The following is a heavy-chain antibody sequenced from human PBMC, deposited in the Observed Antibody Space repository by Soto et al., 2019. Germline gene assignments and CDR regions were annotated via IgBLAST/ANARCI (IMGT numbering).Heavy chain of an antibody. CDR1: GGSVSSGSYY. V-gene: IGHV4-61*01. J-gene: IGHJ6*02. D-gene: IGHD3-10*01. CDR2: IYYSGST. CDR3: ARDLSYYGSGSYYNDARRNYYYGMDV. Sequence: SSETLSLTCTVSGGSVSSGSYYWSWIRQPPGKGLEWIGYIYYSGSTNYNPSLKSRVTISVDTSKNQFSLKLSSVTAADMAVYYCARDLSYYGSGSYYNDARRNYYYGMDVWGQGTTVTVSS.